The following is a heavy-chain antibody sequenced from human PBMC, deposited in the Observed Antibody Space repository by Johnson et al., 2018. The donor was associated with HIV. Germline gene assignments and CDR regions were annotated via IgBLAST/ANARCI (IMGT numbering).Heavy chain of an antibody. Sequence: VQLVESGGGVVQPGRSLRLSCAASGFTVSSNYMSWVRQAPGKGLEWVSVIYSGGSTSYADSVTGRFTISRDNSKNTLYLQMNSRRAEDTAVYYCARDVTKDAFDIWGQGTMVTVSS. J-gene: IGHJ3*02. CDR1: GFTVSSNY. CDR2: IYSGGST. CDR3: ARDVTKDAFDI. D-gene: IGHD4-17*01. V-gene: IGHV3-66*01.